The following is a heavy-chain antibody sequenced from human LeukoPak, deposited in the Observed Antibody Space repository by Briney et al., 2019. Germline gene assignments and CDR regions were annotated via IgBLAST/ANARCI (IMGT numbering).Heavy chain of an antibody. CDR2: ISVSGGST. CDR1: GFTFTTYP. D-gene: IGHD2-21*02. Sequence: GGSLRLSCVPSGFTFTTYPMSWVRQAPGKGLEWVSGISVSGGSTYYADSVKGRFTISRDNSKNTVYLQMNSLRAEETAIYYCAKDVSSCGGDCPDSWGQGTLVTVSS. J-gene: IGHJ4*02. V-gene: IGHV3-23*01. CDR3: AKDVSSCGGDCPDS.